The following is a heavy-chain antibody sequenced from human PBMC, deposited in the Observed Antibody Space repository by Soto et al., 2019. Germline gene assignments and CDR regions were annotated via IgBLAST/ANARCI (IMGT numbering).Heavy chain of an antibody. D-gene: IGHD4-4*01. J-gene: IGHJ4*02. Sequence: PSETLSLTCTVSGDSIISTDFYWGWVRKPPGKGLEWIGSIFYRGSSYYNPSLKSRVTISVDTSKNQFSLKLSSVTAADTAVYYCARSRWDYSNYPFDYWGQGTLVTVSS. CDR3: ARSRWDYSNYPFDY. CDR1: GDSIISTDFY. CDR2: IFYRGSS. V-gene: IGHV4-39*07.